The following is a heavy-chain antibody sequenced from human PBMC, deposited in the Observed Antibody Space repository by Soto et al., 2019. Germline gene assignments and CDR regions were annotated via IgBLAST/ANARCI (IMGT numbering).Heavy chain of an antibody. D-gene: IGHD3-22*01. CDR2: IYYTGST. J-gene: IGHJ4*02. CDR3: ARDHHSYYDTSGYYPYFDF. CDR1: GVSVSGSSC. Sequence: PSETLSLTCTVSGVSVSGSSCWSWIRQSPRNGLEWIGNIYYTGSTNYNPSFESRVAISLDTSNNQFSLRLTSLTAADTAVYFCARDHHSYYDTSGYYPYFDFWGQGTLVTVSS. V-gene: IGHV4-61*01.